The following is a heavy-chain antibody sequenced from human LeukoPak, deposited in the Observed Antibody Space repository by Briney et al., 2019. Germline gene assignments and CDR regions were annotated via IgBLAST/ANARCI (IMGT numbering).Heavy chain of an antibody. CDR1: GFTFSSYE. D-gene: IGHD4-17*01. Sequence: PGGSLRLSCAASGFTFSSYEMNWVRQAPGKGLEWVSYISSSGSTIYYADSVKGRFTIPRDNAKNSLYLQMNGLRAEDTAVYYCARAYLHDYGDYQWFDPWGQGTLVTVSS. CDR3: ARAYLHDYGDYQWFDP. V-gene: IGHV3-48*03. J-gene: IGHJ5*02. CDR2: ISSSGSTI.